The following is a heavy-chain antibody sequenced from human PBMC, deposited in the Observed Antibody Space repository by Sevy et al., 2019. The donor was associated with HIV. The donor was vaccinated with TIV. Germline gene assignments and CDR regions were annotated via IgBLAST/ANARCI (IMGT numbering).Heavy chain of an antibody. D-gene: IGHD3-10*01. J-gene: IGHJ5*02. CDR1: GFTFSYAW. Sequence: GGSLRLSCAASGFTFSYAWMNWVRQAPGKGLEWVAVISHDGRNNKYNADSVKGRFTISRDNSKNTLYLQMNSLRAEDTAIYYCARDRGEILRSAFKSWGQGTRVTVSS. V-gene: IGHV3-33*08. CDR3: ARDRGEILRSAFKS. CDR2: ISHDGRNNK.